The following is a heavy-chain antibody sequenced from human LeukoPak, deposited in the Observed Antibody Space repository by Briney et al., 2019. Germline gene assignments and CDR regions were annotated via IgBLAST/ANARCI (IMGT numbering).Heavy chain of an antibody. V-gene: IGHV3-9*01. D-gene: IGHD3-9*01. J-gene: IGHJ4*02. CDR3: ARGGGDYDILTGYPYPDLDY. CDR1: GFTFDDYA. Sequence: GGSLRLSCAASGFTFDDYAMHWVRHAPGKGLEWVSGISWNGGTIGYADSVKGRFTISRDNAKNSLYLQMNSLRAEDTAVYYCARGGGDYDILTGYPYPDLDYWGQGTLVTVSS. CDR2: ISWNGGTI.